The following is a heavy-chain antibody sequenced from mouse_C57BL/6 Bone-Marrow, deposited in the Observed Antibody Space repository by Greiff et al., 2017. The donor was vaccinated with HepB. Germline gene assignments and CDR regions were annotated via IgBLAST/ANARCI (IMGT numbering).Heavy chain of an antibody. CDR3: ARNPPDSYLYYYAMDY. V-gene: IGHV2-2*01. CDR2: IWSGGST. Sequence: VMLVESGPGLVQPSQSLSITCTVSGFSLTSYGVHWVRQSPGKGLEWLGVIWSGGSTDYNAAFISRLSISKDNSKSQVFFKMNSLQADDTAIYYCARNPPDSYLYYYAMDYWGQGTSVTVSS. CDR1: GFSLTSYG. D-gene: IGHD2-12*01. J-gene: IGHJ4*01.